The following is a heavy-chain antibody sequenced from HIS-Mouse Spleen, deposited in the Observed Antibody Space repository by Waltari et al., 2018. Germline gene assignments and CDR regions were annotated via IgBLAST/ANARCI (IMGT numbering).Heavy chain of an antibody. CDR2: ISYDGSNK. Sequence: QVQLVESGGGVVQPGRSLRISCAASGFTFSSYGMHWVRQAPGKGLEWVAVISYDGSNKYYADSVKGRFTIYRDNSKNTLYLQMNSLRAEDTAVYYCAKVNSGSYYFDYWGQGTLVTVSS. D-gene: IGHD1-26*01. V-gene: IGHV3-30*18. CDR3: AKVNSGSYYFDY. J-gene: IGHJ4*02. CDR1: GFTFSSYG.